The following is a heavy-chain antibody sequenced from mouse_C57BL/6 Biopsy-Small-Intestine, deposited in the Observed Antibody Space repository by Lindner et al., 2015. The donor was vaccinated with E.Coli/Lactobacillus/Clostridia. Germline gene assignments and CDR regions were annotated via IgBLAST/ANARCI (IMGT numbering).Heavy chain of an antibody. CDR1: GYTFNGYW. V-gene: IGHV1-9*01. CDR2: VLPGSGTT. J-gene: IGHJ4*01. Sequence: VQLQESGAELVKPGASVKLSCKASGYTFNGYWIEWVKQRPGHGLEWIGEVLPGSGTTNYNEKFKGKATFTADTFSSTAHMQLNSLTTEDSAIYYCARRWSYAMDYWGQGTSVTVSS. CDR3: ARRWSYAMDY. D-gene: IGHD2-3*01.